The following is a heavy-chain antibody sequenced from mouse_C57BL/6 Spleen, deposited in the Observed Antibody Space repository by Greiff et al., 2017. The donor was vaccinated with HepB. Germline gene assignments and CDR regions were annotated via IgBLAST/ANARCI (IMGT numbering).Heavy chain of an antibody. Sequence: VQLQQSGAELVKPGASVKLSCTASGFNITDYYMHWVKQRTEQGLEWIGGIDPEDGETNYAPKFQGKATITADTSSNTAYLQLSSLTSEDTAVYYCARRYDYDDGSWFAYWGQGTLVTVSA. CDR3: ARRYDYDDGSWFAY. CDR2: IDPEDGET. CDR1: GFNITDYY. V-gene: IGHV14-2*01. J-gene: IGHJ3*01. D-gene: IGHD2-4*01.